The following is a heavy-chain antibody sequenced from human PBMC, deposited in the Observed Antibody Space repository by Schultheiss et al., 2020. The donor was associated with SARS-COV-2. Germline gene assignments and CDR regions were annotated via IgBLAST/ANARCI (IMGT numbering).Heavy chain of an antibody. CDR1: GFTFSSYG. CDR3: AKSFLAYNWYDYYFDH. V-gene: IGHV3-23*01. J-gene: IGHJ4*02. D-gene: IGHD1-20*01. CDR2: ISGSGGST. Sequence: GGSLRLSCAASGFTFSSYGMSWVRQAPGKGLEWVAVISGSGGSTYFADSVKGRLTISRDNSKNTVYLQVNGLRAEDTAIYYCAKSFLAYNWYDYYFDHWGQGTPVTVSS.